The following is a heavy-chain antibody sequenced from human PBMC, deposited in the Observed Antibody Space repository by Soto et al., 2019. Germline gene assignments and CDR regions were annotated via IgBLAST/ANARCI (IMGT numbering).Heavy chain of an antibody. CDR3: ARSNSGYYKWFAP. Sequence: SETLSHTCTVSGDSIIRGAYYWTWIRQPPGKGLEWIANIYYSGSTYCNPSLKSRVAISVDTSKNHFSVKLSSVTAADTAIYYCARSNSGYYKWFAPWGQGTLVTVSS. D-gene: IGHD3-22*01. CDR1: GDSIIRGAYY. V-gene: IGHV4-39*02. J-gene: IGHJ5*02. CDR2: IYYSGST.